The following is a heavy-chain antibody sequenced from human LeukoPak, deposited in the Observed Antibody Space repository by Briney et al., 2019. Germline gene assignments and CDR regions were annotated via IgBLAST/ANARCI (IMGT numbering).Heavy chain of an antibody. Sequence: SETLSLTCTVSGGSISSYYWSWIRQPPGKALEWLGYIYYSGSTNYNPSLKSRVTISVDTSKNQFSLKLSSVTAADTAVYYCAREKWGSGWGYYFDYWGQGTLVTVSS. CDR2: IYYSGST. J-gene: IGHJ4*02. D-gene: IGHD6-19*01. V-gene: IGHV4-59*01. CDR1: GGSISSYY. CDR3: AREKWGSGWGYYFDY.